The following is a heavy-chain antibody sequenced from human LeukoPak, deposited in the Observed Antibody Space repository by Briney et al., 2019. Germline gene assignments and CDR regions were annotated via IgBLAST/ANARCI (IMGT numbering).Heavy chain of an antibody. D-gene: IGHD1-14*01. Sequence: PSETLSLTCTVSGGSISSYYWSWIRQPPGKGLEWIGYIYYSGSTNYNPSLKSRVTISVDTPKNQFSLKLSSVTAADTAVYYCARESLGGSDAFDIWGQGTMVTVSS. V-gene: IGHV4-59*01. CDR1: GGSISSYY. J-gene: IGHJ3*02. CDR3: ARESLGGSDAFDI. CDR2: IYYSGST.